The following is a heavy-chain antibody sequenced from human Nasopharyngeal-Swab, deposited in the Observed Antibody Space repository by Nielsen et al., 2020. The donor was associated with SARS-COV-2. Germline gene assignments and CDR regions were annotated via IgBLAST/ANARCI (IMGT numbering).Heavy chain of an antibody. Sequence: WIRPPPGKGLEWIGSIHYSGSTYYNPSLKSRVTISVDTSKNQFSLKLSSVTAADTAVYYCASSSWDNWFDPWGQGTLVTVSS. V-gene: IGHV4-39*07. CDR3: ASSSWDNWFDP. J-gene: IGHJ5*02. CDR2: IHYSGST. D-gene: IGHD6-13*01.